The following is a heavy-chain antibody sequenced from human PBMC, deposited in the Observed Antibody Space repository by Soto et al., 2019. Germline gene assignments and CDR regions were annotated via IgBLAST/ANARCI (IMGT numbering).Heavy chain of an antibody. Sequence: SVKVSCKASGGTLSSYSISWVRQAPGQGLEWMGGIIPIFGTANYAQKFQGRVTITADESTSTAYMELSSLRSEDTAVYYCARDSAVTNPNYYYYYGMDVWGQGTTVTVS. D-gene: IGHD4-4*01. CDR2: IIPIFGTA. V-gene: IGHV1-69*13. CDR3: ARDSAVTNPNYYYYYGMDV. CDR1: GGTLSSYS. J-gene: IGHJ6*02.